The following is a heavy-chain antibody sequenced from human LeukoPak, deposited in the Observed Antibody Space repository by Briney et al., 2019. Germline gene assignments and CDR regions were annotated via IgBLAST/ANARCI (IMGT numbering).Heavy chain of an antibody. J-gene: IGHJ6*02. Sequence: SETLSLTCAVYGGSFSGYYWSWIRQPPGKGLEWIGEINHSGSTNYNPSLKSRVTISVDTSKNQFSLKLSSVTAADTAVYYCARGSGGSPQYYYYYYGMDVWGQGTTVTVSS. CDR2: INHSGST. CDR3: ARGSGGSPQYYYYYYGMDV. D-gene: IGHD2-15*01. CDR1: GGSFSGYY. V-gene: IGHV4-34*01.